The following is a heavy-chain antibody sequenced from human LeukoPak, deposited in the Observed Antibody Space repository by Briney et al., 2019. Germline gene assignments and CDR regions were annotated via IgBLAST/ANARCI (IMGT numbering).Heavy chain of an antibody. CDR2: ISSSSSYI. J-gene: IGHJ3*02. CDR3: ARDLGPSGSYLGAFDI. D-gene: IGHD1-26*01. V-gene: IGHV3-21*01. CDR1: GFTFSSYS. Sequence: GGSLRLSCAASGFTFSSYSRNWVRQAPGKGLEWVSSISSSSSYIYYADSVKGRFTISRDNAKNSLYLQMNSLRAEDTAVYYCARDLGPSGSYLGAFDIWGQGTMVTVSS.